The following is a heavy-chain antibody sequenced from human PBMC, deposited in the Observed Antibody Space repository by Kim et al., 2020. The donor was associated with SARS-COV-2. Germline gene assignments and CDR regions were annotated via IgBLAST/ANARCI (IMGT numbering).Heavy chain of an antibody. CDR1: GYTFTSYA. D-gene: IGHD3-9*01. J-gene: IGHJ6*02. Sequence: ASVKVSCKASGYTFTSYAMNWVRQAPGQGLEWMGWINTNTGNPTYAQGFTGRFVFSLDTSVSTAYLQISSLKAEDSAVYYCARDALRYFDWLLYGYYGMDVWGQGTTVTVSS. V-gene: IGHV7-4-1*02. CDR2: INTNTGNP. CDR3: ARDALRYFDWLLYGYYGMDV.